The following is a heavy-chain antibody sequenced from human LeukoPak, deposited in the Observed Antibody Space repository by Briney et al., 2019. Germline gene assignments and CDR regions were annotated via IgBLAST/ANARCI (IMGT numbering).Heavy chain of an antibody. J-gene: IGHJ4*02. D-gene: IGHD5-12*01. Sequence: GGSLRLSCAASGFTFSSYGMHWVRQAPGKGLEWVANIKQDGGQKNYVDSVKGRFTISRDNSQNSLYLQMNSLRAEDTATYYCARYNGYDLNYWGQGTLVIVSS. V-gene: IGHV3-7*01. CDR3: ARYNGYDLNY. CDR2: IKQDGGQK. CDR1: GFTFSSYG.